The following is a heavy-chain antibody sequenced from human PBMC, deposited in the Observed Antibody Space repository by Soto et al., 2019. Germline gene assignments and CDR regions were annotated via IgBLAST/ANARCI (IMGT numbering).Heavy chain of an antibody. CDR3: ATNSYSNYYYYYMDV. J-gene: IGHJ6*03. V-gene: IGHV1-24*01. D-gene: IGHD4-4*01. CDR1: GYTLTELS. CDR2: FDPEDGET. Sequence: ASVKVSCKVSGYTLTELSMHWVRQAPGKGLEWMGGFDPEDGETTYAQKFQGRVTMTEDTSTDTAYMELSSLRSEDTAVYYCATNSYSNYYYYYMDVWGKGTTVTVSS.